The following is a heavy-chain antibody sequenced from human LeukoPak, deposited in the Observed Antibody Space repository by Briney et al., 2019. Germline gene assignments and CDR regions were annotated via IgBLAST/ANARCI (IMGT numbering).Heavy chain of an antibody. Sequence: PSETLSLACTVSGASISTYYWSWIRQPAGKGLEWIGRIYTSGSTNYNSSLKSRVTMSLDTSKNQFSLKLSSVTAADTAVYYCVLCSSGYYNTFDYWGQGPLVTVSS. D-gene: IGHD3-22*01. CDR3: VLCSSGYYNTFDY. CDR2: IYTSGST. J-gene: IGHJ4*02. V-gene: IGHV4-4*07. CDR1: GASISTYY.